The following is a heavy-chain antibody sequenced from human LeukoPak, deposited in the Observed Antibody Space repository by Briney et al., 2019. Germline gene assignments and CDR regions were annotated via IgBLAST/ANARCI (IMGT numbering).Heavy chain of an antibody. CDR3: AREGVVVSAAVDY. J-gene: IGHJ4*02. CDR1: GFTFSNYE. CDR2: FSISGSTI. V-gene: IGHV3-48*03. D-gene: IGHD2-2*01. Sequence: GGPLTLSCTVSGFTFSNYEMNWLRQPPGKGLEWFSYFSISGSTIYYPASVKGRFTISRDYAKNSLYLQMSSLRAEDTAVYYCAREGVVVSAAVDYWGQGTLVTVSS.